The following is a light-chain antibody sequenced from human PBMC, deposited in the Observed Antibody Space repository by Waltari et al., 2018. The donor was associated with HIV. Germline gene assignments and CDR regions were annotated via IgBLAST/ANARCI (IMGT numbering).Light chain of an antibody. J-gene: IGLJ2*01. Sequence: QSALTQPPSASGSPGQSVTISCTGTSSDVGGYNFVSWYQQHPGKAPKLMIYEVNKRPSGVPDRFFCSKSGNTASLTVSGLQAEDEADYYCSSYAGSNNLVFGGGTKLTVL. CDR2: EVN. CDR3: SSYAGSNNLV. CDR1: SSDVGGYNF. V-gene: IGLV2-8*01.